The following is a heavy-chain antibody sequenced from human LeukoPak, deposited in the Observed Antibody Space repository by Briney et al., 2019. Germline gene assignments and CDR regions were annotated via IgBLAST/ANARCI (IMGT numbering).Heavy chain of an antibody. CDR2: MNPVTSDS. J-gene: IGHJ4*02. V-gene: IGHV1-2*02. CDR1: GYTFTGYY. CDR3: VRARTYYFDY. Sequence: GASVKVSCKASGYTFTGYYINWVRQAPGQGLEWMGWMNPVTSDSTYEQRFQGRVTMTRDTSISTAYMELGWLTSDDTAVYYCVRARTYYFDYWGQGTLATVSS.